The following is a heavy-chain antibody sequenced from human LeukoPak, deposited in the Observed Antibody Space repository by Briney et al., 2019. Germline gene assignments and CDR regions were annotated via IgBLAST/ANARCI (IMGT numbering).Heavy chain of an antibody. CDR1: GFTVITND. J-gene: IGHJ6*03. D-gene: IGHD1-7*01. CDR3: AKGVVSDNWNYVTYYYYYMDV. V-gene: IGHV3-33*06. Sequence: PGGSLRLSCAASGFTVITNDMTWVRQAPGKGLEWVAVIWYDGSNKYYADSVKGRFTISRDNPKNTLYLQMNSLRAEDTAVYYCAKGVVSDNWNYVTYYYYYMDVWGKGTTVTVSS. CDR2: IWYDGSNK.